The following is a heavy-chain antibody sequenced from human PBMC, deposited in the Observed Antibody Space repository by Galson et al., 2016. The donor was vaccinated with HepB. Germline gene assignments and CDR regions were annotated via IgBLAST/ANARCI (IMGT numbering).Heavy chain of an antibody. CDR2: IYNSGYT. Sequence: SETLSLTCAVSGGSLSSGRHCWGWIRQAPGKGLEWIGTIYNSGYTYYSPSLKTRVTISVDTSKNQFSLKVSSVTATDTAIYYCVTGNTLGANSEKFDYWGQGTLVTVSS. V-gene: IGHV4-39*01. CDR3: VTGNTLGANSEKFDY. D-gene: IGHD1-1*01. J-gene: IGHJ4*02. CDR1: GGSLSSGRHC.